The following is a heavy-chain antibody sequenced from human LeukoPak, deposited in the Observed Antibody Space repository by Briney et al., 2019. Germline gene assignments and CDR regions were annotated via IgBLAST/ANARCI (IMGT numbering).Heavy chain of an antibody. V-gene: IGHV4-30-4*01. CDR2: IYYSGST. J-gene: IGHJ3*02. D-gene: IGHD3-9*01. Sequence: SETLSLTCTVSGGSISSGDYYWSWIRQPPGKGLEWIGYIYYSGSTYYNPSLKSRVTISVDTSKNQFSLKLSSVTAADTAVYSCARARSIRDAFDIWGQGTMVTVSS. CDR3: ARARSIRDAFDI. CDR1: GGSISSGDYY.